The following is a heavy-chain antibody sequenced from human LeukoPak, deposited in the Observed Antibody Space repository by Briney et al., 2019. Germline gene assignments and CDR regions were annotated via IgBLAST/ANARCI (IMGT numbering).Heavy chain of an antibody. V-gene: IGHV4-59*01. D-gene: IGHD4-11*01. CDR1: GGSISSYY. Sequence: SETLSLTCTVSGGSISSYYWSWSRQPPGKGLEWIGYIYYSGSTNYNPSLKSRVTISVDTSKNQFSLKLSSVTAADTAVYYCASSNYNPSLKSRVTISVDTSISKDSLKLSSVLQVNSVRYEDTRTPHGAVAGTSLDYWGQGTLVTVSS. CDR3: ASSNYNPSLKSRVTISVDTSISKDSLKLSSVLQVNSVRYEDTRTPHGAVAGTSLDY. CDR2: IYYSGST. J-gene: IGHJ4*02.